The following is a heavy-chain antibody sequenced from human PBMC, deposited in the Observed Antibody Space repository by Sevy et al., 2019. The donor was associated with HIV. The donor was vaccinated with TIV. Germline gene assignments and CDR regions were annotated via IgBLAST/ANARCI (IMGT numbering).Heavy chain of an antibody. Sequence: AAVKVSCKASGYTFTGYYMHWVRQAPGQGLELLGWINPSSGGTNYAQKFQGRVTMTRDTSISTAYMELSRLRSDDTAVYYCAREAPNILTAFSWGQGTLVTVSS. D-gene: IGHD3-9*01. CDR3: AREAPNILTAFS. CDR2: INPSSGGT. J-gene: IGHJ5*02. V-gene: IGHV1-2*02. CDR1: GYTFTGYY.